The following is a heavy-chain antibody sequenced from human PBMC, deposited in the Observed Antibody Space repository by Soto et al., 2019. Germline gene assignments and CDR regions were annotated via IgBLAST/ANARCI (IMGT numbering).Heavy chain of an antibody. CDR2: ITYDGSNK. CDR3: AKVEAYRHDSDQAFDI. D-gene: IGHD2-15*01. V-gene: IGHV3-30*18. J-gene: IGHJ3*02. Sequence: GGSLRLSCAASGFAFSTYGMHWVRQAPGKGLEWVGVITYDGSNKYYGDSVRGRFTISRDNTKNMLYLQMSSLRAEDTAVYYCAKVEAYRHDSDQAFDIWGQGTVVTVSS. CDR1: GFAFSTYG.